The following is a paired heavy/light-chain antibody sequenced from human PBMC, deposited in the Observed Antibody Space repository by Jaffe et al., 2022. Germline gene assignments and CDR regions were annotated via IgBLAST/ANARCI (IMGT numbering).Light chain of an antibody. J-gene: IGLJ1*01. CDR2: RNN. V-gene: IGLV1-47*01. CDR1: SSNIGSNY. CDR3: AAWDDSLSGLV. Sequence: QSVLTQPPSASGTPGQRVTISCSGSSSNIGSNYVYWYQQLPGTAPKLLIYRNNQRPSGVPDRFSGSKSGTSASLAISGLRSEDEADYYCAAWDDSLSGLVFGTGTKVTVL.
Heavy chain of an antibody. Sequence: QVQLQESGPGLVKPSETLSLTCTVSGGSISSYYWSWIRQPPGKGLEWIGYIYYSGSTNYNPSLKSRVTISVDTSKNQFSLKLSSVTAADTAVYYCARGARVGYYYDSSGNPHGAFDIWGQGTMVTVSS. V-gene: IGHV4-59*01. CDR1: GGSISSYY. J-gene: IGHJ3*02. D-gene: IGHD3-22*01. CDR2: IYYSGST. CDR3: ARGARVGYYYDSSGNPHGAFDI.